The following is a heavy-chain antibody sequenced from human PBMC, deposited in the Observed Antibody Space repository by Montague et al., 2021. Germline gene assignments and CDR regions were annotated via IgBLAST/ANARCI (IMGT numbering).Heavy chain of an antibody. V-gene: IGHV3-23*03. J-gene: IGHJ4*02. Sequence: SLILSCAASGFTFSRFAMSWVRQAPGKGLEWVSIIHRRGSPTYYXDSVKGRFTISRDDSKNMLYLQLNSLRAEDTAVYYCAKDRGDSGGWPIFDYWGQGTLVTVSS. D-gene: IGHD6-19*01. CDR3: AKDRGDSGGWPIFDY. CDR2: IHRRGSPT. CDR1: GFTFSRFA.